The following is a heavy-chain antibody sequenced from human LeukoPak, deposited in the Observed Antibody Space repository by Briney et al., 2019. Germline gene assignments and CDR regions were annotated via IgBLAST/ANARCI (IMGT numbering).Heavy chain of an antibody. V-gene: IGHV1-18*01. J-gene: IGHJ6*02. CDR2: ISAYNGNT. Sequence: ASVKVSCKASGYTFTSYGISWVRQAPGQGLEWMGWISAYNGNTNYAQKLQGRVTMTTDTSTSTAYMELRSLRSDDTAVYYCAVDIVVVPARYGMDVWGQGTTVTIPS. CDR1: GYTFTSYG. CDR3: AVDIVVVPARYGMDV. D-gene: IGHD2-2*01.